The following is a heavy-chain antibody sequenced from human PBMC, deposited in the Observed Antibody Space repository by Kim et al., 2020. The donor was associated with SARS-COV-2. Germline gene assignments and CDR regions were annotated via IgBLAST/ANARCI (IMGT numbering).Heavy chain of an antibody. J-gene: IGHJ3*02. Sequence: ASVKVSCKASGYTFTSYYMHWVRQAPGQGLEWMGIINPSGGSTSYAQKFQGRVTMTRDTSTSTVYMELSSLRSEDTAVYYCARAGKIMTYYRGDAFDIWGQGTMVTVSS. D-gene: IGHD3-22*01. CDR1: GYTFTSYY. V-gene: IGHV1-46*01. CDR3: ARAGKIMTYYRGDAFDI. CDR2: INPSGGST.